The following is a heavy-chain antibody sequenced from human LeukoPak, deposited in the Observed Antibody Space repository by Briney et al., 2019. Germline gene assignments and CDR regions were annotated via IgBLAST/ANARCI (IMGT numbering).Heavy chain of an antibody. V-gene: IGHV4-39*07. CDR3: ARREWLVHQHRVFDY. Sequence: SETLSLTWTVSGGSISSSSYYWGWIRQPPGKGLDWIGTIYYSGSTYYNPSLKSRVTISVDTSKNQFSLKLSSVTAADTAVYYCARREWLVHQHRVFDYWGQGTLVTVSS. CDR2: IYYSGST. CDR1: GGSISSSSYY. J-gene: IGHJ4*02. D-gene: IGHD6-19*01.